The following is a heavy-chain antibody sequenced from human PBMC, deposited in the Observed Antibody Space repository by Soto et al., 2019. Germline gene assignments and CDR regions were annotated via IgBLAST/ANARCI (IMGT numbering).Heavy chain of an antibody. Sequence: EVQLVESVGGLVQPGGSLRLSCAASGFTFNTYPMNWVRQAPGKGLEWLSHISSGSENMYYADSVKGRFTISRDNAKNSLFLQMDSLRVEDTGLYYCVADYQYAFKMWGQGTMVTVSS. CDR1: GFTFNTYP. J-gene: IGHJ3*02. CDR3: VADYQYAFKM. CDR2: ISSGSENM. V-gene: IGHV3-48*01.